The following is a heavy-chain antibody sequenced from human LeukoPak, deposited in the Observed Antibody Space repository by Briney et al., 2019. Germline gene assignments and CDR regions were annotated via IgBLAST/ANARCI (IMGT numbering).Heavy chain of an antibody. J-gene: IGHJ4*02. CDR3: ARMVGLVSDF. V-gene: IGHV3-7*01. CDR2: IKKTGSET. Sequence: GGSLRLSCAASGFTFSHYWMSWVRQAPGKGLEWVAYIKKTGSETYYVDSVKGRFTITRDNTRNSLFLQMYNLRVEETAVYYCARMVGLVSDFWGQGTLVTVSS. D-gene: IGHD3-10*01. CDR1: GFTFSHYW.